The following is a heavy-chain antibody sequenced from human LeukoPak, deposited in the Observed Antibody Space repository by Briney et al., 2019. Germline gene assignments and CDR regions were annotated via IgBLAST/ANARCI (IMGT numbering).Heavy chain of an antibody. CDR2: ISGGGGST. CDR3: AKDDNTRRIAVAGILPFDY. Sequence: GGSLRLSCAASGFTFSSYAMSWVRQAPGKGLEWVSAISGGGGSTYYADSVKGRFTISRDNSKNTLYLQMNSLRAEDTAVYYCAKDDNTRRIAVAGILPFDYWGQGTLVTVSS. D-gene: IGHD6-19*01. CDR1: GFTFSSYA. J-gene: IGHJ4*02. V-gene: IGHV3-23*01.